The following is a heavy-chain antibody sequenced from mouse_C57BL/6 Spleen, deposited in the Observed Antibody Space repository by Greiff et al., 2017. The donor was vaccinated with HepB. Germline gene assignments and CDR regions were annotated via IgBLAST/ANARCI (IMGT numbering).Heavy chain of an antibody. J-gene: IGHJ2*01. Sequence: QVQLQQPGAELVMPGASVKLSCKASGYTFTSYWMHWVKQRPGQGLEWIGEIDPSDSYTNYNQKFKGKSTLTVDKSSSTAYMQLSSLTSEDSAVYYCAREKETAQAFFDYWGQGTTLTVSS. CDR2: IDPSDSYT. CDR3: AREKETAQAFFDY. V-gene: IGHV1-69*01. CDR1: GYTFTSYW. D-gene: IGHD3-2*02.